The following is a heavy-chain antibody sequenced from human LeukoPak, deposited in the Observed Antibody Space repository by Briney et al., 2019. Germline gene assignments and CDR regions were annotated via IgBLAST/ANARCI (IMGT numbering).Heavy chain of an antibody. J-gene: IGHJ4*02. D-gene: IGHD1-26*01. V-gene: IGHV4-39*01. CDR2: ISDSGTT. Sequence: PETLSLTCTVSGGSISSSNYYWGWVPQPPGKGLEYIGSISDSGTTYYNPSLKSRVTISADTSQNQFSLNLTSVTAADTAVYYCATLGLLRGAGFNLATHFDFWGQGTLVTVSS. CDR1: GGSISSSNYY. CDR3: ATLGLLRGAGFNLATHFDF.